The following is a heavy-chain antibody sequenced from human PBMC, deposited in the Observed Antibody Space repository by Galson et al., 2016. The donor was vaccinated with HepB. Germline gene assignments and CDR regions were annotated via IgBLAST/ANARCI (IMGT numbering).Heavy chain of an antibody. CDR1: GFTFYTFT. J-gene: IGHJ4*02. Sequence: SLRLSCAASGFTFYTFTMHWVRQSPGKGPECVAAISFDGSNRHYADSVRGRFTISRDNPGNTLYLQMDSLTTEDTAVYYCARGVIGTTLDWGQGALVTVSS. V-gene: IGHV3-30-3*01. D-gene: IGHD1-7*01. CDR2: ISFDGSNR. CDR3: ARGVIGTTLD.